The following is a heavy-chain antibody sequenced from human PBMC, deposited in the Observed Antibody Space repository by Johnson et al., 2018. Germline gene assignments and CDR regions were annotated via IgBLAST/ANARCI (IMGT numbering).Heavy chain of an antibody. CDR3: ARDAGVWYYMDV. V-gene: IGHV3-7*01. CDR1: GFTFSSYW. J-gene: IGHJ6*03. CDR2: IKQDGSEK. D-gene: IGHD3-10*01. Sequence: VQLVESGGGLVQXGGSLRLXCAASGFTFSSYWMSWVRQAPGKGLAWVANIKQDGSEKYYVDSVKGRFTISRDNAKNSLYLQMNSLRAEDTAVYYCARDAGVWYYMDVWGKGTTVTVSS.